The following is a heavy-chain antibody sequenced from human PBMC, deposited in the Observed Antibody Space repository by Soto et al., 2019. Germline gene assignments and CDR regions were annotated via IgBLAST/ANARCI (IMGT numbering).Heavy chain of an antibody. Sequence: KTSETLSLTCAVYGGSFSDYYWSWIRQPPGKGLEWIGEINHSGSTNYNPSLKSRVTMSGDTSKNQFSLKLSSVTAADTAVYHCARGRTWIDYWGQGALVTVSS. V-gene: IGHV4-34*01. J-gene: IGHJ4*02. CDR3: ARGRTWIDY. D-gene: IGHD5-12*01. CDR1: GGSFSDYY. CDR2: INHSGST.